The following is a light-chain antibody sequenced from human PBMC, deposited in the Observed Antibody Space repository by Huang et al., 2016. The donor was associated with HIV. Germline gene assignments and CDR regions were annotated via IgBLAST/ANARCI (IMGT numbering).Light chain of an antibody. CDR2: DAS. CDR1: QDISNY. J-gene: IGKJ2*01. Sequence: DIQMTPSPSSLSASVADRVTITFQASQDISNYLNWYQQKPGKAPKHLIYDASNLETVVPSRYSGRGSGTDFTFTISSLQPEDIATYYCQQYDNLYTFGQGTKLEIK. V-gene: IGKV1-33*01. CDR3: QQYDNLYT.